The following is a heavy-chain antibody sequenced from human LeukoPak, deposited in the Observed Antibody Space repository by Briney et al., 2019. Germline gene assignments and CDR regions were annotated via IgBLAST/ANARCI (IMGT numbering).Heavy chain of an antibody. Sequence: PGGSLRLSCAASGFTFSSYAMHWVRQAPGKGLEWVAVISYDGSNKYYADSVKGRFTISRDNSKSTLYLQMNSLRAEDTAVYYCARDSGQWLVLFGFKNWGQGTLVTVSS. D-gene: IGHD6-19*01. CDR2: ISYDGSNK. J-gene: IGHJ4*02. CDR3: ARDSGQWLVLFGFKN. CDR1: GFTFSSYA. V-gene: IGHV3-30*04.